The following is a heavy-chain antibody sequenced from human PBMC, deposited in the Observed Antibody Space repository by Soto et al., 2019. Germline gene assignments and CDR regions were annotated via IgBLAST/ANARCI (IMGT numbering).Heavy chain of an antibody. CDR1: GYSFTSYW. J-gene: IGHJ6*02. Sequence: GESLKISCKGSGYSFTSYWIGWVRQMPGKGLEWMGIIYPGDSDTRYSPSFQGQVTISADKSISTAYLQWSSLKASDTAMYYCARDLRVRYYYRGMDVWRQGTTITVSS. CDR2: IYPGDSDT. CDR3: ARDLRVRYYYRGMDV. D-gene: IGHD1-1*01. V-gene: IGHV5-51*01.